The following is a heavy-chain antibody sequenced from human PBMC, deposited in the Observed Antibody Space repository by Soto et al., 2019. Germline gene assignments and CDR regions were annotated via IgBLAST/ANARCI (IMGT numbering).Heavy chain of an antibody. CDR2: ISVSVGST. J-gene: IGHJ4*02. V-gene: IGHV3-23*01. CDR3: AKRDVPHSTSNAYFYDH. CDR1: GFPFAPST. D-gene: IGHD2-8*01. Sequence: PGGSLRLSCGVSGFPFAPSTMSWVRQAPGKGLEGVSTISVSVGSTYSADSAQGRFTVSSDISDNTLFLRMTSLTADDTAVYFCAKRDVPHSTSNAYFYDHWGRGVLVTVSS.